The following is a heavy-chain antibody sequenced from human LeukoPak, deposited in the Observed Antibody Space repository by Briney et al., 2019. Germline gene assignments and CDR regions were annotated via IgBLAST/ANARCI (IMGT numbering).Heavy chain of an antibody. V-gene: IGHV4-4*02. Sequence: PSETLSLTCAVSGGSISSSNWWSWVRQPPGKGLEWIGSIYHSGSTYYNPSLKSRVTISVDTSKNQFSLKLSSVTAADTAVYYCARDYYDSSGFYYYYMDVWGKGTTVTISS. J-gene: IGHJ6*03. CDR1: GGSISSSNW. D-gene: IGHD3-22*01. CDR3: ARDYYDSSGFYYYYMDV. CDR2: IYHSGST.